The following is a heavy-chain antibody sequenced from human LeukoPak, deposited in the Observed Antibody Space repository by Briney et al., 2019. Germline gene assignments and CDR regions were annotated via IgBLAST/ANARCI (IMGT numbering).Heavy chain of an antibody. CDR3: ARGRRPYCSSTRCTVTVSYYYMDV. D-gene: IGHD2-2*01. V-gene: IGHV1-69*05. Sequence: GASVKVSCKASGDTFSSYAISWVRQAPGQGLEWMGGIIPIFGAANYAQKFQGRVTITTDESTSTAYMELSSLRSEDTAVYYCARGRRPYCSSTRCTVTVSYYYMDVWGKGTTVTVSS. J-gene: IGHJ6*03. CDR1: GDTFSSYA. CDR2: IIPIFGAA.